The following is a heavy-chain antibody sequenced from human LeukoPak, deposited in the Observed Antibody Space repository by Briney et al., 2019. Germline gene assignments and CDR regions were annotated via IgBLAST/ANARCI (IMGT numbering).Heavy chain of an antibody. Sequence: ASVKVSCKASGYTFTSYDINWVRQATGQGLEWMGWMNPNSGNTGYAQKFQGRVTMTRNTSISTAYMELSSLRSEDTAVYYCARRVRYFDWDQFDYWGQGTLVTVSS. V-gene: IGHV1-8*01. CDR2: MNPNSGNT. CDR3: ARRVRYFDWDQFDY. CDR1: GYTFTSYD. J-gene: IGHJ4*02. D-gene: IGHD3-9*01.